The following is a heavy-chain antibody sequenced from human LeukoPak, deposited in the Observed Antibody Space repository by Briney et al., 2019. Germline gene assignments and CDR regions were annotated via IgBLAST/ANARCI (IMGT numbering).Heavy chain of an antibody. J-gene: IGHJ6*03. D-gene: IGHD6-13*01. CDR1: GYTFTGYY. CDR2: INSNSGGT. Sequence: ASVKVSCKASGYTFTGYYMHWVRQAPGQGLEWMGWINSNSGGTNYAQKFQGRVTMTRDTSISTAYMELSRLRSDDTAVYYCARDRSSSWYTVHYYYMDVWGKGTTVTVSS. V-gene: IGHV1-2*02. CDR3: ARDRSSSWYTVHYYYMDV.